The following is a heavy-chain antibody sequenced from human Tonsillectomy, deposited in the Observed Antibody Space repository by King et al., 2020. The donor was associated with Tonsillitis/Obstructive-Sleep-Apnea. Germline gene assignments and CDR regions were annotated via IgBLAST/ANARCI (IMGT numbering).Heavy chain of an antibody. J-gene: IGHJ6*03. V-gene: IGHV1-69*04. Sequence: QLVQSGAEVKKPGSSVKVSCKASGGTFSSYGISWVRQAPGQGLEWMGRIIPILGIAHYAQKFQGRVTITADKSTSTAYMELSSLRSEDTAVYYCARGGVVLAAIGYDYRDVWGKGTTVTVSS. CDR2: IIPILGIA. CDR1: GGTFSSYG. D-gene: IGHD2-15*01. CDR3: ARGGVVLAAIGYDYRDV.